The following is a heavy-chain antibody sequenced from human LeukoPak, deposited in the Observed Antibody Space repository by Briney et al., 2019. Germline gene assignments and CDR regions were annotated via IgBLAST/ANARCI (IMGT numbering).Heavy chain of an antibody. J-gene: IGHJ4*02. CDR2: IGYGGSDT. V-gene: IGHV3-23*01. CDR3: ARGRGDY. Sequence: PGGSLRLSCTVSGFTLSSYEMTWFRQAPGKGLEWVSSIGYGGSDTHYADSVKGRFTVSRDNSKNTLYLQMNSLRAEDTAVYYCARGRGDYWGQGTLVTVSS. CDR1: GFTLSSYE. D-gene: IGHD3-10*01.